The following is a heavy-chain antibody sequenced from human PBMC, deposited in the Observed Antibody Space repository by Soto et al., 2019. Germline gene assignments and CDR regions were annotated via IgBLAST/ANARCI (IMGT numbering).Heavy chain of an antibody. CDR1: GGSISSYY. CDR3: ARDHYDSSGYYYWYFDL. CDR2: IYYSGST. D-gene: IGHD3-22*01. Sequence: SETLSLTCTVSGGSISSYYWSWIRQPPGNGLEWIGYIYYSGSTNYNPSLKSRVTISVDTSKNQFSLKLSSVTAADTAVYYCARDHYDSSGYYYWYFDLWGRGTLVTVSS. V-gene: IGHV4-59*01. J-gene: IGHJ2*01.